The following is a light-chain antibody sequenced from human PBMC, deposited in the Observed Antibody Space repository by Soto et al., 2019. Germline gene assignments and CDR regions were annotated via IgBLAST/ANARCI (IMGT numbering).Light chain of an antibody. CDR2: GAS. Sequence: EIVLTQSPDTLSLSPGEGVTLSCRASQSVVSDYVAWYQQKPGQAPRLLIYGASIGATGFPARFSGSGSGTDCTLTISRLEPEDFAVYYCQQYGGAPYTFGPGT. CDR1: QSVVSDY. J-gene: IGKJ2*01. CDR3: QQYGGAPYT. V-gene: IGKV3-20*01.